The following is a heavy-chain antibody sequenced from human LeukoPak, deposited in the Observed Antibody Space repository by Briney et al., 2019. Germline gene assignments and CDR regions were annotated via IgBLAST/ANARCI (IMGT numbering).Heavy chain of an antibody. Sequence: GESLKISCKGSGYNFINYWIGWVRQMPGKGLEWMGIIYPGDSDTRYSPSFQGQVPTSADKSISTAFLQWSSLKASDTAMVYCARPLYGTPGAFDIWGQGTMVTVSS. D-gene: IGHD4-17*01. CDR1: GYNFINYW. CDR3: ARPLYGTPGAFDI. J-gene: IGHJ3*02. V-gene: IGHV5-51*01. CDR2: IYPGDSDT.